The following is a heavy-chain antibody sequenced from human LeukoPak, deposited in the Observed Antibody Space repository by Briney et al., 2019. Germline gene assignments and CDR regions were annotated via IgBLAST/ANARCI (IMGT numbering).Heavy chain of an antibody. CDR2: IIPVFGPP. D-gene: IGHD1-14*01. CDR1: GGTFSSYA. Sequence: GASVKVSCKASGGTFSSYAISWVRQAPGQGLEWMGGIIPVFGPPNYAQNFQGRVTITADEPTATAYMELSNLRSEDTAVYYCAKTEYYFYYMDVWGKGTTVIVSS. J-gene: IGHJ6*03. V-gene: IGHV1-69*13. CDR3: AKTEYYFYYMDV.